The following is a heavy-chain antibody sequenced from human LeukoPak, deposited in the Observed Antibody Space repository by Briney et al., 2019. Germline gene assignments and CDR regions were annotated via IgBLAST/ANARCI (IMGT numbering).Heavy chain of an antibody. D-gene: IGHD5-12*01. V-gene: IGHV3-48*04. CDR3: ARDSGYQYDKFDC. Sequence: GGSLRLSCAASGFTFSGYSLNWVRQAPGKGLEWISYISTAGTTVYYADSVKGRFAISRDNAKNSLYLQMNSLRVEDTAVYYCARDSGYQYDKFDCWGQGTLVTVSS. CDR2: ISTAGTTV. J-gene: IGHJ4*02. CDR1: GFTFSGYS.